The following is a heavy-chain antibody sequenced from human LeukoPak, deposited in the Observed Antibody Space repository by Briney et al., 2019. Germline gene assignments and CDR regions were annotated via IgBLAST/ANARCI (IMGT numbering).Heavy chain of an antibody. CDR3: AGTYRLRRFDP. D-gene: IGHD2-2*02. Sequence: SETLSLTCTVSGGSISSSSYYWGWIRQPPGKGLECIGTIYYSGSTSYNPSLKSRVTISVDTSKNQFSLKLTSVTAADTAVYYCAGTYRLRRFDPWGQGTLVTVSS. CDR2: IYYSGST. V-gene: IGHV4-39*01. CDR1: GGSISSSSYY. J-gene: IGHJ5*02.